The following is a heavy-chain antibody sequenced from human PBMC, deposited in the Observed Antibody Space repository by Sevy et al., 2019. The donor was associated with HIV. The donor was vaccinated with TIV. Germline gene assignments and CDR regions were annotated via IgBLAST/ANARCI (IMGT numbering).Heavy chain of an antibody. CDR2: ISYDRSDK. CDR3: ARVFSSYYFDY. V-gene: IGHV3-30*06. J-gene: IGHJ4*02. CDR1: GFTFGSYG. Sequence: GGSLRLSCAASGFTFGSYGMHWVRQAPGKGLEWVAYISYDRSDKKYADSVKGRFTISRDNSKNTVFLQLNSLRPEDTADYYCARVFSSYYFDYWGQGTLVTVSS.